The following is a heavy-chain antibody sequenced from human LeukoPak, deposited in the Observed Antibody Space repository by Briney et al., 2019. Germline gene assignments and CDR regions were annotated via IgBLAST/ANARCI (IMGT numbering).Heavy chain of an antibody. CDR1: GGSISSYY. D-gene: IGHD3-9*01. CDR3: AREDGDILTGFDY. Sequence: SETLSLTCTVSGGSISSYYWSWIRQPPGKGLEWIGYIYYSGSTNYNPSLKSRVTISVDTSKNQFSPKLSSVTAADTAVYYCAREDGDILTGFDYWGQGTLVTVSS. J-gene: IGHJ4*02. V-gene: IGHV4-59*01. CDR2: IYYSGST.